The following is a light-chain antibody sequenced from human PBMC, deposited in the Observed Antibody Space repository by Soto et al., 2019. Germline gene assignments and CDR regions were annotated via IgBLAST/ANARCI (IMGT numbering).Light chain of an antibody. CDR3: SVYTRTSTYV. V-gene: IGLV2-18*01. J-gene: IGLJ1*01. CDR1: IDDVTAYYR. Sequence: QSALAQPPSVSGSPGQSVTISCSGTIDDVTAYYRVSWYKQTPGTAPKLMIYGASNRPSGVPDRFSGSRSGNTASLSISGLQAEDEGDYYCSVYTRTSTYVFGTGTKVTVL. CDR2: GAS.